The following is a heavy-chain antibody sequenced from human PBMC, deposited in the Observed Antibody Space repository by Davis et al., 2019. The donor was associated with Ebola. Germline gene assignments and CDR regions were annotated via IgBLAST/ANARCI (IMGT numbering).Heavy chain of an antibody. V-gene: IGHV1-3*01. CDR1: GFTLTKYA. D-gene: IGHD2-8*01. J-gene: IGHJ4*02. CDR3: ARGGEILYKSYYFDY. Sequence: ASVKVSCKASGFTLTKYAIHWVRQAPGQRLEWMGWVHGGNGNTKYSQRFQGRVTITTDTSASTVYLDLTSLRSEDTAVYYCARGGEILYKSYYFDYWGQGTLVTVSS. CDR2: VHGGNGNT.